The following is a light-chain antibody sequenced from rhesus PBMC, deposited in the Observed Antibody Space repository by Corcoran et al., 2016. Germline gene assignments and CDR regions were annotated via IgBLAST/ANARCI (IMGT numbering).Light chain of an antibody. CDR3: LQYDSGPYR. Sequence: DIQMNQSPSPLSAFVGDKVTISCQASKGFNNWFVWYQQKPGKPLKLLIYEATSLQSGDPSRLCGGGAGTSFTLTSSSVQPEDFATYYCLQYDSGPYRFGQGTKVEIK. V-gene: IGKV1-21*01. CDR1: KGFNNW. J-gene: IGKJ2*01. CDR2: EAT.